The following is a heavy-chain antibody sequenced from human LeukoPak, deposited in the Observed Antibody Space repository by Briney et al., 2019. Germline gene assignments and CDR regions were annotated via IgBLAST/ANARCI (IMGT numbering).Heavy chain of an antibody. CDR2: IYYSGST. CDR3: ARLNYGDYFDY. V-gene: IGHV4-39*01. J-gene: IGHJ4*02. D-gene: IGHD4-17*01. Sequence: SETLPLTCTVSGGSISSSSYCWGWIRQPPGKGLEWIGSIYYSGSTYYNPSLKSRVTMSVDTSKNQFSLKLSSVTAADTAVYYCARLNYGDYFDYWGQGTLVTVSS. CDR1: GGSISSSSYC.